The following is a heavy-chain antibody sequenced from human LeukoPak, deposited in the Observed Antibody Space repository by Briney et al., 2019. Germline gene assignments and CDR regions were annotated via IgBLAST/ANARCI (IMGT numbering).Heavy chain of an antibody. V-gene: IGHV3-72*01. J-gene: IGHJ5*02. CDR3: TRSGSGWDNWFDP. D-gene: IGHD6-19*01. CDR2: SRNKANSYTT. CDR1: GLTLSDHY. Sequence: QPGGSLRLSCAASGLTLSDHYMDWVRQAPGKGLEWVGRSRNKANSYTTEYAASVKGRFTISRDDSKNLLYLQMNSLKTEDTVVYYCTRSGSGWDNWFDPWGQGTLVTVSS.